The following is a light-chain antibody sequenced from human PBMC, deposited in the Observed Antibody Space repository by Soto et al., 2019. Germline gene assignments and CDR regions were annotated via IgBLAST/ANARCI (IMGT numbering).Light chain of an antibody. CDR3: ETWDSNTQNWV. Sequence: QSVLTQSSSASASLGSSVKLTCTLSSGHSSYIIAWHQQQPGKAPRYLMKLEGSGSYNKGSGVPDRFSGSSSGADRYLTXXXXXXXXXXXYYCETWDSNTQNWVFGGGTKVTV. CDR1: SGHSSYI. J-gene: IGLJ3*02. V-gene: IGLV4-60*02. CDR2: LEGSGSY.